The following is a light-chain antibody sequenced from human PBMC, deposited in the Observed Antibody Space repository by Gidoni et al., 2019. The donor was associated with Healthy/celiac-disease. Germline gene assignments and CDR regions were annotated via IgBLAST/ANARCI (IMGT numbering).Light chain of an antibody. CDR2: GAS. V-gene: IGKV3-20*01. CDR3: QQYGGSPLFT. Sequence: IVLTQSPGTLSLSPGERATLSCRASQSVSSSYLAWYQQKPGQAPRLLIYGASSRATGIPDRFSGSGSATDFTLTISRLEPEDFAVYYCQQYGGSPLFTFGPGTKVDIK. J-gene: IGKJ3*01. CDR1: QSVSSSY.